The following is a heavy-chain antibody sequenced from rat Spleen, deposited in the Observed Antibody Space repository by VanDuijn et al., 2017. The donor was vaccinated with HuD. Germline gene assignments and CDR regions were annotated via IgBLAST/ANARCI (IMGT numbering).Heavy chain of an antibody. CDR1: GFTFSNYG. Sequence: EVQLVESGGGLVQPGRSLKLSCAASGFTFSNYGMHWIRQAPTKGLEWVASISPSGGSTYYRDSVKGRFTISRDNAKSTLYLQMDSLRSEDTATYYCATGGYTTDYYYHWFAYCGQGTLVTVSS. J-gene: IGHJ3*01. CDR2: ISPSGGST. D-gene: IGHD1-6*01. CDR3: ATGGYTTDYYYHWFAY. V-gene: IGHV5-19*01.